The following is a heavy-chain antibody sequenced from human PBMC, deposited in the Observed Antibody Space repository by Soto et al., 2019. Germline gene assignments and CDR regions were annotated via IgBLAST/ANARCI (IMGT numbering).Heavy chain of an antibody. Sequence: GASVKVSCKASGFTFTSSAVQWVRQARGQRLEWIGWIVVGSGNTNYAQKFQERVTITRDMSTSTAYMELSSLRSEDTAVYYCAAEGGYCGGDCYLLRWGQGTLVTVSS. CDR2: IVVGSGNT. CDR3: AAEGGYCGGDCYLLR. J-gene: IGHJ4*02. V-gene: IGHV1-58*01. CDR1: GFTFTSSA. D-gene: IGHD2-21*02.